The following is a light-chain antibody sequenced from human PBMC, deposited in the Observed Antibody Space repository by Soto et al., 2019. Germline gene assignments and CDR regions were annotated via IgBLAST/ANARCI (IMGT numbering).Light chain of an antibody. V-gene: IGLV1-47*01. CDR2: RNN. CDR1: SSNIGSSY. J-gene: IGLJ1*01. Sequence: QSVLNQPPSASGTPRQRVTISCSGSSSNIGSSYVYWYQQLPGTAPKLLIYRNNQRPSGVPDRFSGSKSGTSASLAISGLRSEDEADYYCAAWDDSLSGYVFGTGTKVTVL. CDR3: AAWDDSLSGYV.